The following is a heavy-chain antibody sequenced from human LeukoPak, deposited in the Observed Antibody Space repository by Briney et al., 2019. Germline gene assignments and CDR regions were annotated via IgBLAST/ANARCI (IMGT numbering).Heavy chain of an antibody. Sequence: GGSLRLSCAASGFTFSSYWMHWVRQAPGRGLVWVSRINGDGSSTSYADSVKGRFTISRDNAKNTLYLHMNSLRGEDTAVYYCARDTGYRPDYWGQGTLVTVSS. D-gene: IGHD6-13*01. CDR1: GFTFSSYW. J-gene: IGHJ4*02. CDR2: INGDGSST. CDR3: ARDTGYRPDY. V-gene: IGHV3-74*01.